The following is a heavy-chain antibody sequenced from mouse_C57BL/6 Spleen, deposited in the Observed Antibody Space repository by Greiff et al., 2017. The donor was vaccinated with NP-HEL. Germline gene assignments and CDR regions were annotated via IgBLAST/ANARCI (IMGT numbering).Heavy chain of an antibody. Sequence: QVQLQQPGAELVRPGSSVKLSCKASGYTFTSYWMHWVKQRPIQGLEWIGNIDPSDSETHYNQKFKDKATLTVDKSSSTAYMQLSSLTSEDSAVYYCARVSNYDYAMDYWGQGTSVTVSS. CDR3: ARVSNYDYAMDY. CDR1: GYTFTSYW. D-gene: IGHD2-5*01. CDR2: IDPSDSET. V-gene: IGHV1-52*01. J-gene: IGHJ4*01.